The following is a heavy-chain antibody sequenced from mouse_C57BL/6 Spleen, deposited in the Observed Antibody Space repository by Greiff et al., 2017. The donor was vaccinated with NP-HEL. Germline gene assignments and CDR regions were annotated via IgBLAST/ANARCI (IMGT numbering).Heavy chain of an antibody. CDR2: IYPGSGNT. CDR3: ARGDEVAY. CDR1: GYTFTDYY. Sequence: QVQLQQSGAELVRPGASVKLSCKASGYTFTDYYINWVKQRPGQGLEWIARIYPGSGNTYYNEKFKGKATLTAEKSSSTAYMQLSSLTSEDSAVYFCARGDEVAYWGQGTLVTVSA. J-gene: IGHJ3*01. V-gene: IGHV1-76*01.